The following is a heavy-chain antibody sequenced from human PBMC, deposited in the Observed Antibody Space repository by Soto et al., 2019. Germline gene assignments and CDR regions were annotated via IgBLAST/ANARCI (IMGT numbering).Heavy chain of an antibody. CDR2: INPSGGST. Sequence: ASVKVSCKASGYTFTSYYMHWVRQAPGQGLEWMGIINPSGGSTSYAQKFQGRVTMTRDTSTSTVYMELSSLRSEDTAVYYCARARIMITFGGVLVSDYTNPPDYWGQGTLVTVSS. CDR1: GYTFTSYY. V-gene: IGHV1-46*01. D-gene: IGHD3-16*02. J-gene: IGHJ4*02. CDR3: ARARIMITFGGVLVSDYTNPPDY.